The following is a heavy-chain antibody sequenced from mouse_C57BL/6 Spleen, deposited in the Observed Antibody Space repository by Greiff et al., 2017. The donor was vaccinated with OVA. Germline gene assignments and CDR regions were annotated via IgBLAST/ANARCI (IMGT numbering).Heavy chain of an antibody. D-gene: IGHD2-4*01. J-gene: IGHJ4*01. Sequence: EVQLVESGGGLVQPGGSLKLSCAASGFTFSDYYMYWVRQTPEKRLEWVAYISNGGGSTYYPDTVKGRFTISRDNAKNTLYLQMSRLKSEDTAMYYCARRGDYEDAMDDWGQGTSVTVSS. CDR2: ISNGGGST. CDR3: ARRGDYEDAMDD. V-gene: IGHV5-12*01. CDR1: GFTFSDYY.